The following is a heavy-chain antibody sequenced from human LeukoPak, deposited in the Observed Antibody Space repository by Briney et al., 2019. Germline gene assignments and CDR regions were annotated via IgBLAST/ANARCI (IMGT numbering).Heavy chain of an antibody. CDR3: ARGPYSYDSSGAFDI. CDR1: GGSISRYY. D-gene: IGHD3-22*01. Sequence: SETLSLTCTVSGGSISRYYWSWIRQPAGKGLECIGRISSSGSTNYNPSLKSRVTISVDTSKNQFSLKLSSVTAADTAVYFCARGPYSYDSSGAFDIWGQGTMVTVSS. V-gene: IGHV4-4*07. J-gene: IGHJ3*02. CDR2: ISSSGST.